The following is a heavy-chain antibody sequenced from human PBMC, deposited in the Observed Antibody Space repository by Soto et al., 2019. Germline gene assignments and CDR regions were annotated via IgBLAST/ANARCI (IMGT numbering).Heavy chain of an antibody. V-gene: IGHV1-69*12. CDR3: ARGRGDIVVVVAAPTPYCYYYGMDV. D-gene: IGHD2-15*01. CDR1: GGTFSSYA. J-gene: IGHJ6*02. CDR2: IIPIFGTA. Sequence: QVQLVQSGAEVKKPGSSVKVSCKASGGTFSSYAISWVRQAPGQGLEWMGGIIPIFGTANYAQKFQGRVTITADEATSTAYMELSSLRSEDTAVYYCARGRGDIVVVVAAPTPYCYYYGMDVWGQGTTVTVSS.